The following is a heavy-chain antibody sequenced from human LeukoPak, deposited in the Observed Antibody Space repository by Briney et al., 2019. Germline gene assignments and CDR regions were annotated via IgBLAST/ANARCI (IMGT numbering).Heavy chain of an antibody. D-gene: IGHD3-16*01. Sequence: GGSLRLSCSASGFIFSNYWMTWLRQAPGKGLDWVANIKQYESEKYYLATLKTQLTISTDNAKNSLYLQMNSLRAEDTAVCFCARDMIILQSWGQGTLVTVSS. CDR3: ARDMIILQS. CDR1: GFIFSNYW. CDR2: IKQYESEK. J-gene: IGHJ5*02. V-gene: IGHV3-7*04.